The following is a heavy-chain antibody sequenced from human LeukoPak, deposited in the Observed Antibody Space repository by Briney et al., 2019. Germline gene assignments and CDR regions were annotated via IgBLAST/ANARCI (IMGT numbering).Heavy chain of an antibody. CDR1: EFTSRGFG. V-gene: IGHV3-33*01. CDR2: IWYDGSNK. CDR3: ARLGSGWSFDF. Sequence: GGSLRPSCAPSEFTSRGFGMTWVRRAPGKGRRGVAVIWYDGSNKYYADSVKGRFTISRDNSKNTVSLQMNSLRAEDTAVYYCARLGSGWSFDFWGQGTLVAVSS. J-gene: IGHJ4*02. D-gene: IGHD6-19*01.